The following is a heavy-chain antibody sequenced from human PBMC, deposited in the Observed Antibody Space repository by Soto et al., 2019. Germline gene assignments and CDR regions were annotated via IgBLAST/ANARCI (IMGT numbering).Heavy chain of an antibody. Sequence: QVQLQQWGAGLLKPSETLSLTCAVYGGSFSGYYWSWIRQPPGKGLEWIGEINHSGSTNYNPSLKSRVTISVDTSKNQFSLKLSSVTAADTAVYYCARGREPRYWGQGTLVTVSS. J-gene: IGHJ4*02. V-gene: IGHV4-34*01. CDR3: ARGREPRY. CDR2: INHSGST. CDR1: GGSFSGYY.